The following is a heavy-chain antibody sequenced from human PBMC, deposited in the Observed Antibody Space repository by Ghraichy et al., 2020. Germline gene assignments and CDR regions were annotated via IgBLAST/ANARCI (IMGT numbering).Heavy chain of an antibody. CDR2: IDKDGSST. CDR1: GFTFSDYW. Sequence: GGSLRLSCAASGFTFSDYWMHWVREVPGKGLMWVARIDKDGSSTRYAESVKGRFTISRDNAKSTLYLQMNSLRVEDTAIYYCVKEWVPFVGAFDIWGQGTRVTVSS. V-gene: IGHV3-74*01. J-gene: IGHJ3*02. CDR3: VKEWVPFVGAFDI. D-gene: IGHD3-16*01.